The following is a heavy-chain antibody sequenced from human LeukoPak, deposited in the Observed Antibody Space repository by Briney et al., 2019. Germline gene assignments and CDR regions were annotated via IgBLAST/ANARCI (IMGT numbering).Heavy chain of an antibody. Sequence: SETLSLTCAVSGYSISSGYYWGWIRQPPGKGLEWIGSIYHSGSTYYNSSLKSRVTISVDTSKNQFSLKLSSVTAADTAVYYCAVNIVVVPAASFDYWGQGTLVTVSS. V-gene: IGHV4-38-2*01. CDR3: AVNIVVVPAASFDY. CDR2: IYHSGST. J-gene: IGHJ4*02. D-gene: IGHD2-2*01. CDR1: GYSISSGYY.